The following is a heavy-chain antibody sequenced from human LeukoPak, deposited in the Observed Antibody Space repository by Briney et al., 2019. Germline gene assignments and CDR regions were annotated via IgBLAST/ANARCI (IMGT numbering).Heavy chain of an antibody. V-gene: IGHV4-61*01. D-gene: IGHD2-2*01. CDR1: GGSVSSGSYY. CDR3: AREDCSSTSCYGFDY. J-gene: IGHJ4*02. CDR2: IYYSGST. Sequence: SETLSLTCTVSGGSVSSGSYYWSWIRQPPGKGLEWIGCIYYSGSTNYNPSLKSRVTISVDTSKNQFSLKLSSVTAADTAVYYCAREDCSSTSCYGFDYWGQGTLVTVSS.